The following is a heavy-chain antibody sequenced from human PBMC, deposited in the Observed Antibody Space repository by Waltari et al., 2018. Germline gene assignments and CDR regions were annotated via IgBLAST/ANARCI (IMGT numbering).Heavy chain of an antibody. V-gene: IGHV3-74*03. CDR2: IKTDVRGT. Sequence: EGQLVESGGDLVQPGGSLRLSCAASGFPFSNFFMHWVRQAPGKGREWVSRIKTDVRGTTYADSVQGRFTISRDNAKNTLYRQMNSLRAEDSAIYYCANHRPGGLGMEVWGPGTTVTVSS. CDR1: GFPFSNFF. D-gene: IGHD1-26*01. CDR3: ANHRPGGLGMEV. J-gene: IGHJ6*02.